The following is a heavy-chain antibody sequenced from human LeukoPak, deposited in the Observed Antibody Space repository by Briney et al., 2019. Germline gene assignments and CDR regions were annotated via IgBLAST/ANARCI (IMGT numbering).Heavy chain of an antibody. CDR1: GFTFDDFA. V-gene: IGHV3-9*01. D-gene: IGHD6-19*01. J-gene: IGHJ4*02. CDR3: AKAAVAGTIRQPLDF. Sequence: GRSLRLSCEASGFTFDDFAMHWVRQPPRGGLEWVSGLSWSGGGIGYADSVKGRFTISRDNAKNSLYLQMNSLKIEDTALYYCAKAAVAGTIRQPLDFWGQGTLVTVSS. CDR2: LSWSGGGI.